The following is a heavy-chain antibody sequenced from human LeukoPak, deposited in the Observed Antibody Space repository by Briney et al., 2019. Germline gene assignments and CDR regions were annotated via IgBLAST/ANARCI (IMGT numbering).Heavy chain of an antibody. CDR2: IYYSGST. D-gene: IGHD3-10*01. CDR3: ARAPMVRGVQHDAFDI. Sequence: SETLSLTCTVSGGSISSSSYYWGWIRQPPGKGLEWIGSIYYSGSTYYNPSLESRVTISVDTSKNQFSLKLSSVTAADTAVYYCARAPMVRGVQHDAFDIWGQGTMVTVSS. J-gene: IGHJ3*02. V-gene: IGHV4-39*07. CDR1: GGSISSSSYY.